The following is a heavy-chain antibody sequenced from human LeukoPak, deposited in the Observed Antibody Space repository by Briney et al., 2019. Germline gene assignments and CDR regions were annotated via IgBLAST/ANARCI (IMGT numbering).Heavy chain of an antibody. CDR1: GFTFSSYA. D-gene: IGHD3-10*01. CDR2: ISGSGGST. Sequence: GGSLRLSCAASGFTFSSYAMSWVRQAPGKGLEWVSAISGSGGSTYYADSVKGRFTISRDNSKSTLYLQMNSLRAEDTAVYYCAKGYSGYYGSGSYYPDAFDIWGQGTMVTVSS. J-gene: IGHJ3*02. V-gene: IGHV3-23*01. CDR3: AKGYSGYYGSGSYYPDAFDI.